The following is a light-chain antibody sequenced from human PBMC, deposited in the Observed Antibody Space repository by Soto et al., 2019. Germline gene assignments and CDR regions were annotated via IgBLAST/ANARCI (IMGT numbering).Light chain of an antibody. Sequence: DIQLTQSPSSVSASVGDRVTLTCRASQSINNWLAWYQQKPGKAPKLLIYNTSSLRSGVPSRFSGSGSGTDFTLTISRLEPEDFATYYCQQANSSPLTFGRGTKVEIK. CDR2: NTS. V-gene: IGKV1D-12*01. CDR1: QSINNW. CDR3: QQANSSPLT. J-gene: IGKJ4*01.